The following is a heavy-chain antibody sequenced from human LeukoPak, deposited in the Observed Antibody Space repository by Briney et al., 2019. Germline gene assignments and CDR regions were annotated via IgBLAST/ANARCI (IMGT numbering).Heavy chain of an antibody. CDR1: GFTFSSYA. D-gene: IGHD6-13*01. J-gene: IGHJ4*02. CDR3: ARDYVAAADILY. Sequence: GGSLRLSCAASGFTFSSYAMHWVRQAPGKGLEWVAVISYDGSNKYYADSVKGRFTISRDNSKNTLCLQMNSLRAEDTAVYYCARDYVAAADILYWGQGTLVTVSS. CDR2: ISYDGSNK. V-gene: IGHV3-30*04.